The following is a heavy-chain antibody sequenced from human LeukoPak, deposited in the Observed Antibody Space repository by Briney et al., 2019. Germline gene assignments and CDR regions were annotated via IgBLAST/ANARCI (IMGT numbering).Heavy chain of an antibody. CDR1: GFTFSSYS. D-gene: IGHD3-22*01. V-gene: IGHV3-21*01. Sequence: GGSLRLSCAASGFTFSSYSMNWVRQAPGKGLEWVSSISSSSSYIYYADSVKGRFTISRDNAKNSLYLQMNSLRAEDTAVYYCARGYYYDSSGHCYFDYWGQGTLVTVSS. CDR2: ISSSSSYI. J-gene: IGHJ4*02. CDR3: ARGYYYDSSGHCYFDY.